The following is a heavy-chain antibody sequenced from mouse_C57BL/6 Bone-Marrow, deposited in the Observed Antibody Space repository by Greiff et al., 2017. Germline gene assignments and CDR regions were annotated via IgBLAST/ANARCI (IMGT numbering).Heavy chain of an antibody. Sequence: QVTLKECGPGILLSSQTLSLTCSFSGFSLSTSGMGVSWIRQPSGKGLEWLAHIYWDDDKRYQPSLKSRLTISKDTSRNQVFLKITSVDTADTATYDCARRAGTGTFAYWGQGTLVTVSA. CDR1: GFSLSTSGMG. D-gene: IGHD4-1*01. CDR2: IYWDDDK. V-gene: IGHV8-12*01. J-gene: IGHJ3*01. CDR3: ARRAGTGTFAY.